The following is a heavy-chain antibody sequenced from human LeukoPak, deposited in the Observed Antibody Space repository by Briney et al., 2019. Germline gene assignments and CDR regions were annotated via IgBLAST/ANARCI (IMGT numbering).Heavy chain of an antibody. CDR2: ISSSGFTI. CDR3: ARDRSSVSARGRSTGWAGFDY. J-gene: IGHJ4*02. Sequence: PGGSLRLSCAVSGITLSNYGMSWVRQAPGKGLEWVSDISSSGFTINYADSVKGRVTISRDNAKNSLYLQLNSLRADDTAVYYCARDRSSVSARGRSTGWAGFDYWGQGTLVTVSS. CDR1: GITLSNYG. V-gene: IGHV3-11*01. D-gene: IGHD6-19*01.